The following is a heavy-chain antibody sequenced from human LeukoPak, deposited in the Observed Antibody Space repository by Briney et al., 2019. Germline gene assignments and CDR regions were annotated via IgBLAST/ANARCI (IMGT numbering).Heavy chain of an antibody. D-gene: IGHD2-15*01. V-gene: IGHV4-59*01. CDR3: ARACSGGTYDAFDI. J-gene: IGHJ3*02. CDR2: IYYSGST. CDR1: GGSISSYY. Sequence: SETLSLTCTVSGGSISSYYWSWIRQPPGKGLEWIGYIYYSGSTNYNPSLKSRVTISVDTSKNQFSLKLSSVTAADTAVYYCARACSGGTYDAFDIWGQGTMVTVSS.